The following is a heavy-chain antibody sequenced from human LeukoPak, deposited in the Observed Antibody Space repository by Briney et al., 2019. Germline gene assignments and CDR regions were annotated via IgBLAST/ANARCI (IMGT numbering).Heavy chain of an antibody. V-gene: IGHV4-59*01. CDR2: IYYSGST. J-gene: IGHJ6*02. CDR3: ARDVGKQWLTTYYYYGMDV. Sequence: SETLSLTCTVSGGSISSYYWSWIRQPSGKGLEWIGYIYYSGSTNYNPSLKSRVTISVDTSKNQFSLKLSSVTAADTAVYYCARDVGKQWLTTYYYYGMDVWGQGTTVTVSS. D-gene: IGHD6-19*01. CDR1: GGSISSYY.